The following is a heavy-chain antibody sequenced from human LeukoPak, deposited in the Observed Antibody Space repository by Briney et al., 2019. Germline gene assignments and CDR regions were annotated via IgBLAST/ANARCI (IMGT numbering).Heavy chain of an antibody. V-gene: IGHV3-23*01. J-gene: IGHJ4*02. D-gene: IGHD2-2*01. CDR1: GFSFSSYA. Sequence: PGGSLRLSCAASGFSFSSYAMTWVRQAPGKGLEWVSPISGSGDNTYYADSVKGRFTISRDNSKNMLYLQMNSLRAEDTAVYYCARRYCSSTSCVFDYWGQGTLVTVSS. CDR3: ARRYCSSTSCVFDY. CDR2: ISGSGDNT.